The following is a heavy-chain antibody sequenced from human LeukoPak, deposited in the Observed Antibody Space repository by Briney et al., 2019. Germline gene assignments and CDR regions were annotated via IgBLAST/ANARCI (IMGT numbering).Heavy chain of an antibody. J-gene: IGHJ4*02. CDR1: GFTFSSYA. V-gene: IGHV3-23*01. Sequence: GGSLRLSCAASGFTFSSYAMSWVRQAPGKGLEWVSAISGSGGSTYYADSVKGRFTISRDNSKKTLYLQMNSLRAEDTAVYYRAKGPWTHGDYFDYWGQGTLVTVSS. CDR3: AKGPWTHGDYFDY. CDR2: ISGSGGST. D-gene: IGHD3/OR15-3a*01.